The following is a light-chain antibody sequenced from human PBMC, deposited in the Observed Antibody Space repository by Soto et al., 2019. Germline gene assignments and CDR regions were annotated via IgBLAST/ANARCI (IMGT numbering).Light chain of an antibody. CDR1: HSVTNY. V-gene: IGKV3-11*01. Sequence: EIVLSQSPATLSLSPGERATLSCRASHSVTNYLAWYQQKPGQPPRLLIYGASNKAPGIPARFSGSGSGTDFTLTISSLEPEDFAVYYCQRRTIWPPRYTFGQGTKLQIK. J-gene: IGKJ2*01. CDR3: QRRTIWPPRYT. CDR2: GAS.